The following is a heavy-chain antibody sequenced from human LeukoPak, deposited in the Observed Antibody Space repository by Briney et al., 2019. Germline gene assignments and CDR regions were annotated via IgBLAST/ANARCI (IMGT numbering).Heavy chain of an antibody. J-gene: IGHJ4*02. CDR2: INSDGSSI. CDR1: GFTFSSYW. D-gene: IGHD5-12*01. V-gene: IGHV3-74*03. CDR3: AREGRVSGYDFDC. Sequence: GGSLRLSCAASGFTFSSYWLHWVRQAPGKGLVWVSRINSDGSSITYADSVKGRFTISRDNAKDTLYLQMNSLRVEDTAVYYCAREGRVSGYDFDCWGQGTLVTVSS.